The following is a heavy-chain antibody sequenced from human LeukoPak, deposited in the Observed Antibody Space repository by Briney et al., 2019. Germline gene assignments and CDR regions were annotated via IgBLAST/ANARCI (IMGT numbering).Heavy chain of an antibody. CDR1: GFTFSSYG. V-gene: IGHV3-21*01. CDR3: ARGSEVVTSRSNWFDP. D-gene: IGHD4-23*01. CDR2: ISSSSSYI. J-gene: IGHJ5*02. Sequence: GGSLRLSCAASGFTFSSYGMHWVRQAPGKGLEWVSSISSSSSYIYYADSVKGRLTISRDNAKNSLYLQMNSLRAEDTAVYYCARGSEVVTSRSNWFDPWGQGTLVTVSS.